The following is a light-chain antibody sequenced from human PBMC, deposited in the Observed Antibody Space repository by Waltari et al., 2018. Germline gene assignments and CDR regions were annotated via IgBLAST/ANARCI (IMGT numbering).Light chain of an antibody. CDR1: QDISNY. CDR3: QQYNSHPFT. CDR2: GAT. V-gene: IGKV1-16*02. J-gene: IGKJ3*01. Sequence: DIKMTPSPSSLSASVGDRVTITWRASQDISNYVAWCQQKEGEATEYLIYGATSSHSRVPSKFSGSGSGTDFTLTINSLQPEDCAIYYCQQYNSHPFTFGPGTKVEIK.